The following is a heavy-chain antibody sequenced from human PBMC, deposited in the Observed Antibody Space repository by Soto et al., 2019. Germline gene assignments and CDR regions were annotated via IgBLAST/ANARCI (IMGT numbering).Heavy chain of an antibody. CDR3: AKDIMDCSSTSCLYYYYYMDV. CDR2: ISWNSGSI. V-gene: IGHV3-9*01. Sequence: GGSLRLSCAASGFTFDDYAMHWVRQAPGKGLEWVSGISWNSGSIGYADSVKGRFTISRDNAKNSLYLQMNSLRAEDTALYYCAKDIMDCSSTSCLYYYYYMDVWGKGTTVTVSS. D-gene: IGHD2-2*01. J-gene: IGHJ6*03. CDR1: GFTFDDYA.